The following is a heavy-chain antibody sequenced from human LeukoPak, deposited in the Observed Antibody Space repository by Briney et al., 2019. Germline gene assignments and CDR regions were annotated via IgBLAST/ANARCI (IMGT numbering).Heavy chain of an antibody. Sequence: ASVKVSCKASGHTFTTYYMHWVRQAPGQGLEWMGGIIPIFGTANYAQKFQGRVTITTDESTSTAYMELSSLRSEDTAVYYCARALVDIVATTHYYYYYMDVWGKGTTVTVSS. CDR2: IIPIFGTA. J-gene: IGHJ6*03. CDR1: GHTFTTYY. V-gene: IGHV1-69*05. D-gene: IGHD5-12*01. CDR3: ARALVDIVATTHYYYYYMDV.